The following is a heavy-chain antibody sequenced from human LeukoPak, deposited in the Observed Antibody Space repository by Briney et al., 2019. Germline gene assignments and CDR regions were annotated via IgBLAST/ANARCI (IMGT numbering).Heavy chain of an antibody. D-gene: IGHD3-3*01. Sequence: ASVKVSCKASGYTFTGYYMHWVRQAPGQGLEWMGWINPNSGGTNYAQKFQGRVTMTRDTSISTAYMELSRLRSDDTAVYYCARERLRIIPAPNRRYNWFDPWGQGTLVTVSS. V-gene: IGHV1-2*02. CDR3: ARERLRIIPAPNRRYNWFDP. J-gene: IGHJ5*02. CDR2: INPNSGGT. CDR1: GYTFTGYY.